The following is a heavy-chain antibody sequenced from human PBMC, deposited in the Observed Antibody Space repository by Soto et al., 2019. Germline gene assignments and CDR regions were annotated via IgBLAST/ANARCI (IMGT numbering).Heavy chain of an antibody. D-gene: IGHD3-22*01. Sequence: PSQTLSLTCAISGDTLYSNIVAWNWIRQSPSRGLEWLGRTYYRSKWYNDYALSVKSRITISPDTSNNQFSLQLNSVTPDDTAVYYCAKQEGGLYSRDHSGDYYYSGMDVWGQGTTVTVSS. J-gene: IGHJ6*02. CDR1: GDTLYSNIVA. CDR2: TYYRSKWYN. V-gene: IGHV6-1*01. CDR3: AKQEGGLYSRDHSGDYYYSGMDV.